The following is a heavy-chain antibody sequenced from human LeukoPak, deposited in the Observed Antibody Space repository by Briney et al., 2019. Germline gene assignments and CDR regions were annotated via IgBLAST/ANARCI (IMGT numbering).Heavy chain of an antibody. D-gene: IGHD3-22*01. V-gene: IGHV4-4*09. CDR1: GGSISSYY. CDR2: IYTSGST. Sequence: SETLPLTCTVSGGSISSYYWSWIRQPPGKGLEWIGYIYTSGSTNYNPSLKSRVTISVDTSKNQFSLKLSSVTAADTAVYYCARTTYYYDSSGYYYEYYFDYWGQGTLVTVSS. CDR3: ARTTYYYDSSGYYYEYYFDY. J-gene: IGHJ4*02.